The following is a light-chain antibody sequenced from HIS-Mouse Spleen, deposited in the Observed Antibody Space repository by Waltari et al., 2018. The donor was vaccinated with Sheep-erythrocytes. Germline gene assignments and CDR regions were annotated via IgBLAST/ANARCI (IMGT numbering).Light chain of an antibody. Sequence: QSALTHPRSVSGSPGQSVPISCTGTSSDVGGFNYVSWYQQHPGKAPKLMIYDVSKRPSGVPDRFSGLQAEDEADYYCCSYAGSYNHVFATGTKVTVL. CDR1: SSDVGGFNY. CDR2: DVS. J-gene: IGLJ1*01. CDR3: CSYAGSYNHV. V-gene: IGLV2-11*01.